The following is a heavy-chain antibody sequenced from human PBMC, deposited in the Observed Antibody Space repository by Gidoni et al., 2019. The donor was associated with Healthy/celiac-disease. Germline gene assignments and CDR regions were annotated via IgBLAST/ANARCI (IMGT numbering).Heavy chain of an antibody. CDR2: IIPILGIA. D-gene: IGHD2-21*02. CDR3: ARAHRVVTAAYDY. Sequence: QVQLVQSGAEVKKPGSSVKVSCKASGGTFSSYTISWVRQAPGQGLEWMGRIIPILGIANYAQKFQGRVTITADKSTSTAYMELSSLRSEDTAVYYCARAHRVVTAAYDYWGQGTLVTVSS. J-gene: IGHJ4*02. CDR1: GGTFSSYT. V-gene: IGHV1-69*02.